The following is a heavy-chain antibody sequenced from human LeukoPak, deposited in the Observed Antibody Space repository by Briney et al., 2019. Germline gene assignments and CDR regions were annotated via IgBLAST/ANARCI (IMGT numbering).Heavy chain of an antibody. CDR2: INWNGGST. J-gene: IGHJ4*02. V-gene: IGHV3-20*04. Sequence: GGSLRLSCATSGFTFDDYGMSWVRQAPGKGLEWVSGINWNGGSTGYADSVKGRFTISRDNAKNSLYLQINSLRAEDTALYYCARSAGGAAAGDFDYWGQGTLVTVSS. CDR3: ARSAGGAAAGDFDY. D-gene: IGHD6-13*01. CDR1: GFTFDDYG.